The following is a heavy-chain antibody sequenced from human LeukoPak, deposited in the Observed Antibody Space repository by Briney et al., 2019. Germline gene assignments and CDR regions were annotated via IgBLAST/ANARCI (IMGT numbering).Heavy chain of an antibody. CDR3: ARDVDGNLDY. V-gene: IGHV3-7*01. Sequence: GGSLTLSCVGSGFTFSTFWIAWVRQAPGKGLEWVANMKHDGSAKHYVDSVKGRFTISRYNAKNSLYLQMNSLRAEDTAVYYCARDVDGNLDYWGQGTLGTVSS. J-gene: IGHJ4*02. CDR2: MKHDGSAK. D-gene: IGHD1-14*01. CDR1: GFTFSTFW.